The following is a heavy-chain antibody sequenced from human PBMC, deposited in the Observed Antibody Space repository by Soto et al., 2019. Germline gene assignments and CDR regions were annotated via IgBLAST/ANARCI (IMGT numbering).Heavy chain of an antibody. V-gene: IGHV1-18*01. CDR1: GYTFTSYG. J-gene: IGHJ6*02. CDR3: AREGYCSGGSCYYYYYYGMDV. CDR2: ISACNGNT. D-gene: IGHD2-15*01. Sequence: ASVKVSCKASGYTFTSYGISWVRQAPGQGLEWMGWISACNGNTNYAQKLQGRVTMTTDTSTSTAYMELRSLRSDDTAVYYCAREGYCSGGSCYYYYYYGMDVWGQGTTVTVSS.